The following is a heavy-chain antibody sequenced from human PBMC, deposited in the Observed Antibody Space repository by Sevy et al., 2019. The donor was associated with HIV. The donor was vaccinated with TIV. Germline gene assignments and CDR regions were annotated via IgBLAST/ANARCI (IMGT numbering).Heavy chain of an antibody. D-gene: IGHD5-18*01. CDR2: ISGSGGST. CDR1: GFTFSSYA. CDR3: AKDERGYSNGLGVDY. J-gene: IGHJ4*02. Sequence: GGSLRLSCAASGFTFSSYAMSWVRQAPGTGLEWVSTISGSGGSTSYADSVKGRFTIARDNSKNTLYLQMNSLRAEDTAVYYCAKDERGYSNGLGVDYWGQGTLVTVSS. V-gene: IGHV3-23*01.